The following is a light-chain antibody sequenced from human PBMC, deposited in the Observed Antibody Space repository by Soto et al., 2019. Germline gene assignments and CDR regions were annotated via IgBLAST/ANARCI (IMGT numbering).Light chain of an antibody. CDR3: NSYAGSNNWV. J-gene: IGLJ3*02. CDR1: SSDVGGYNY. V-gene: IGLV2-8*01. Sequence: QSALTQPASVSGSPGQSITISCTRDSSDVGGYNYVSWYQQHPGKAPKLMIYEVSKRPSGVPDRFSGSKSGNTASLTVSGLQAEDVADYYCNSYAGSNNWVFGGGTKLTVL. CDR2: EVS.